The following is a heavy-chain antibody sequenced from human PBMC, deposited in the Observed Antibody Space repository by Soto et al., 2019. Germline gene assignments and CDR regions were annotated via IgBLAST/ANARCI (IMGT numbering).Heavy chain of an antibody. CDR2: IHNSGST. Sequence: QPQLQESGPGLVKPSETLSLTCTVSGGSVSSCCNYWGWVRQPPGKGLEWIGSIHNSGSTSYNPSLKSRVTISVETPKNQFSLNLTSVTAADTAVYYCTRGLSSPSATGIWGQGTLVTVSS. V-gene: IGHV4-39*01. CDR3: TRGLSSPSATGI. CDR1: GGSVSSCCNY. D-gene: IGHD6-6*01. J-gene: IGHJ4*02.